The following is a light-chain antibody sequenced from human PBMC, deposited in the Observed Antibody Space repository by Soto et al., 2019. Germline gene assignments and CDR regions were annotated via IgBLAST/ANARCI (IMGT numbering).Light chain of an antibody. Sequence: DIQMTQSPSTLSASVGDRVTITCRASQSIGNWLAWYQQKPGKAPSLLIYDASNLEAGVPSRFRGSGSGTDFTFTISRLQPEDIATYNCQQYENLPTFGQGTRLEIK. CDR1: QSIGNW. J-gene: IGKJ5*01. CDR2: DAS. V-gene: IGKV1-33*01. CDR3: QQYENLPT.